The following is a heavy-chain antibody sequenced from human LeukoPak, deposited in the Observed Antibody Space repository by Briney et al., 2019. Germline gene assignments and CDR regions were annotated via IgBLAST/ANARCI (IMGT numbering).Heavy chain of an antibody. J-gene: IGHJ4*02. CDR3: ARRAGAYSHPYDY. CDR1: GFTCSTYW. V-gene: IGHV3-7*03. D-gene: IGHD4/OR15-4a*01. CDR2: IKQDGSEK. Sequence: GGSLRLSCVAPGFTCSTYWMSWVRQAPGKGLEWVANIKQDGSEKYYVDSVKGRFTIPRDNSKNTLYLQMNSLRAEDTAVYYCARRAGAYSHPYDYWGQGTLVTVSS.